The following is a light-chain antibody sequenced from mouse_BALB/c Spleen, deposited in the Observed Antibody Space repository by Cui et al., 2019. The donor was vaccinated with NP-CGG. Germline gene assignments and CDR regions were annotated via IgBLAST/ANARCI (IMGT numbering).Light chain of an antibody. Sequence: QAVVPQESALTTSPGETVTLTCRSSTGAVTTSNYANWVQEKPDHLFTGLIGGTNNRAPGVPAKFSGSLIGDKAALTNTGAQTEDEAIYFCVLWYSNHWVFGGGTKLTVL. CDR1: TGAVTTSNY. CDR2: GTN. CDR3: VLWYSNHWV. V-gene: IGLV1*01. J-gene: IGLJ1*01.